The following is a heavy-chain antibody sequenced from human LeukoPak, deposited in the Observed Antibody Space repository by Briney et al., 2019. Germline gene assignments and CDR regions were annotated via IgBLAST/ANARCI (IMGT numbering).Heavy chain of an antibody. J-gene: IGHJ6*02. CDR3: ARRSRDYYGSGSYNV. CDR1: GGTISSYY. V-gene: IGHV4-59*08. D-gene: IGHD3-10*01. CDR2: IHYSGST. Sequence: SETLSLTCTVSGGTISSYYWNWIRQPPGKGLEWIGYIHYSGSTKYNPSLKSRVTISVDTSKNQFSLKLSSVTAADTAVYYCARRSRDYYGSGSYNVWGQGTTATVSS.